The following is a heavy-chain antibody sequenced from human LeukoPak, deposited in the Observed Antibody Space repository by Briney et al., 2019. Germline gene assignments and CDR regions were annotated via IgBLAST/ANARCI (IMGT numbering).Heavy chain of an antibody. CDR1: GGSISSSSYY. V-gene: IGHV4-39*01. Sequence: PSETLSLTCTVSGGSISSSSYYSGWIRQPPGKWLEWIGSIYYSGSTYYNPSLTSRVTISVDTSKNQFSLKLSSVTAADTAVYYCARQGATVTAFDYWGQGTLVTVSS. CDR2: IYYSGST. CDR3: ARQGATVTAFDY. D-gene: IGHD4-17*01. J-gene: IGHJ4*02.